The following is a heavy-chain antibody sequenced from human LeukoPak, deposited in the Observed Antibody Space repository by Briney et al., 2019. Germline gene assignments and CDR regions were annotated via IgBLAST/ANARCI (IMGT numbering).Heavy chain of an antibody. Sequence: SETLSFTCTVSGGSISSYYWSWIRQPPGKGLEWIGYIYYSGSTNYNPSLKSRVTISVDTSKNQFSLKLSSVTAADTAVYYCARGAPTAMDPYFDYWGQGTLVTASS. CDR2: IYYSGST. J-gene: IGHJ4*02. D-gene: IGHD5-18*01. V-gene: IGHV4-59*01. CDR1: GGSISSYY. CDR3: ARGAPTAMDPYFDY.